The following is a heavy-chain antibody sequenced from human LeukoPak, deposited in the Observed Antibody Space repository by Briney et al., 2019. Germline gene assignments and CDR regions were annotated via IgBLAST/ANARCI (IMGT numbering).Heavy chain of an antibody. CDR1: GFTFSSYG. CDR2: IRYDGSNK. J-gene: IGHJ6*03. V-gene: IGHV3-30*02. CDR3: ARDARYSSSWRDYMDV. D-gene: IGHD6-13*01. Sequence: GGSLRLSCAASGFTFSSYGMHWVRQAPGKGLEWVAFIRYDGSNKYYADSVKGRFTISRDNAKNSLYLQMNSLRAEDTAVYYCARDARYSSSWRDYMDVWGKGTTVTVSS.